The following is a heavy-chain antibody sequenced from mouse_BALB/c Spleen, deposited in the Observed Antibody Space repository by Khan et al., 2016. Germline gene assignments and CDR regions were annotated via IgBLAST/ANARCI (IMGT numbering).Heavy chain of an antibody. V-gene: IGHV1-9*01. D-gene: IGHD2-2*01. CDR3: ARMRDGYDPWFAY. CDR2: ILPGGGTS. J-gene: IGHJ3*01. CDR1: GYTFSSYW. Sequence: QMQLKQSGAELVKPGASVKISCKATGYTFSSYWIEWVKQRPGHGLEWIGEILPGGGTSNYNEKFRGKATFTADIFSNTANMQLSSLTSEDSAVDYCARMRDGYDPWFAYWGQGTLVTVSA.